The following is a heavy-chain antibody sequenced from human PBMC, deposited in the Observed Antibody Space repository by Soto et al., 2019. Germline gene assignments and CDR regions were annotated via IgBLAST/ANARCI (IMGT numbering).Heavy chain of an antibody. CDR1: GGSISSSSYY. V-gene: IGHV4-39*02. CDR2: IYYSGST. J-gene: IGHJ6*02. Sequence: SETLSLTCTVSGGSISSSSYYWGWIRQPPGKGLEWIGSIYYSGSTYYNPSLKSRVTISVDTSKNQFSLKLSSVTAADTAVYYGARDSIAVADHYYYYGMDVWGQGXTVTVYS. D-gene: IGHD6-19*01. CDR3: ARDSIAVADHYYYYGMDV.